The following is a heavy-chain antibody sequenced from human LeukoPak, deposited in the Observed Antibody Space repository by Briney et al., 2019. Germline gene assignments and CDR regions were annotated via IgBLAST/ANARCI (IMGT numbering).Heavy chain of an antibody. D-gene: IGHD3-16*01. J-gene: IGHJ4*02. CDR3: AKGGGGVLAS. CDR2: ISGSGGST. Sequence: GGSLRLSCAASGFTFSSYAMSWVRQAPGKGLEWVSAISGSGGSTYYADSVKGRFTISRDNSKNTLYLQMNSLTGEDSAVYYCAKGGGGVLASWGQGTLVTVSS. CDR1: GFTFSSYA. V-gene: IGHV3-23*01.